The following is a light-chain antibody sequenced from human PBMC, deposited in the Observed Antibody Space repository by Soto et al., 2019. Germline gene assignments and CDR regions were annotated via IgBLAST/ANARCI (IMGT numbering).Light chain of an antibody. CDR2: DVV. V-gene: IGLV2-8*01. Sequence: QSALTQPPSASGSPGQSVTISCTGTKNDIGVYDFVSWYQHHPGKAPRLIIYDVVQRPSGVPERFSGSKSGNTASLTVSGLQAADAAYYFCKSYAGSNTYVFGSGTKLTVL. J-gene: IGLJ1*01. CDR3: KSYAGSNTYV. CDR1: KNDIGVYDF.